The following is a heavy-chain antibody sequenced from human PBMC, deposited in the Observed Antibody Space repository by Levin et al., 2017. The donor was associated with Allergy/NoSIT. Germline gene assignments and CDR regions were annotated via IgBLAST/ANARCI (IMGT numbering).Heavy chain of an antibody. D-gene: IGHD3-9*01. CDR1: GYTFTSYD. Sequence: GESLKISCKASGYTFTSYDINWVRQATGQGLEWMGWMTPNSANTGYAQKFQGRVTMTRNTSISTAYMELSSLRSEDTAVYYCAVNILTGYSGLDNWGQGTLVTVSS. V-gene: IGHV1-8*01. CDR2: MTPNSANT. J-gene: IGHJ4*02. CDR3: AVNILTGYSGLDN.